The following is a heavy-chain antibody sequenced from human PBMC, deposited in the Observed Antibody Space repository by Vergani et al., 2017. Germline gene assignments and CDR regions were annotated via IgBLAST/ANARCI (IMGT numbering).Heavy chain of an antibody. D-gene: IGHD2-2*01. J-gene: IGHJ1*01. CDR3: ARDENIVVVPAAYQH. Sequence: QVQRVQSGAEGKKPGSSVKVPCKASGGPFSSYAITWVRQAPGQGLAWRGGIIPIFGTANYAQKFHGRVKITADESTSTAYMERSRLRSEDTAVYYCARDENIVVVPAAYQHWGQGTLVTVSS. CDR2: IIPIFGTA. V-gene: IGHV1-69*12. CDR1: GGPFSSYA.